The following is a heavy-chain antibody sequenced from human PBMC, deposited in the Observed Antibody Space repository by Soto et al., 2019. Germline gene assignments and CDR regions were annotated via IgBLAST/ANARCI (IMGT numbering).Heavy chain of an antibody. CDR3: ARHSNRNYGLYYFDY. Sequence: SETLSLTCTVSGGSISSGGYYWSWIRQHPGEGLEWIGYIYYSGTSYYNPSLKSRVTISVDTSKNQFSLKVSSATAADTAVYYCARHSNRNYGLYYFDYWGLGALVTVSS. J-gene: IGHJ4*02. CDR2: IYYSGTS. D-gene: IGHD4-4*01. V-gene: IGHV4-31*03. CDR1: GGSISSGGYY.